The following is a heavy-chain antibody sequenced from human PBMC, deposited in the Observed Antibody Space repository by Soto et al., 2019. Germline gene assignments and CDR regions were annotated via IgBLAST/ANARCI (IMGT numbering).Heavy chain of an antibody. J-gene: IGHJ5*02. CDR1: GGSISSYY. CDR3: ARHMIVVVPAAMIGNWFDP. D-gene: IGHD2-2*01. CDR2: IYYSGSP. V-gene: IGHV4-59*08. Sequence: SETLSLTCTVSGGSISSYYWSWIRQPPGKGLEWIGYIYYSGSPNYNPSLKSRVTISVDTSKNQFSLKLSSVTAADTAVYYCARHMIVVVPAAMIGNWFDPWGQGTLVTVSS.